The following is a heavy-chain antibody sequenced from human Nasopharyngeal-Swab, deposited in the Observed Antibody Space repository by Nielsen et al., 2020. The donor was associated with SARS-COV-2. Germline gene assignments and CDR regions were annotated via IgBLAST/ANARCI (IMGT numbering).Heavy chain of an antibody. CDR2: INHSGST. D-gene: IGHD6-6*01. V-gene: IGHV4-34*01. Sequence: SQTLSLTCAVFGGSFRGYYWRWIRQPPGKGLEWIGEINHSGSTNYNPSLKSRVTISVDTSKNQFSLKLTPVTAADTAVYYCARALEYSRGMDVWGQGTTVTVSS. CDR1: GGSFRGYY. CDR3: ARALEYSRGMDV. J-gene: IGHJ6*02.